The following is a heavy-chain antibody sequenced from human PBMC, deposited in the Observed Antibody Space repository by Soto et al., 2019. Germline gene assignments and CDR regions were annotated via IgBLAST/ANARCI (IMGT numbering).Heavy chain of an antibody. D-gene: IGHD2-15*01. V-gene: IGHV1-18*01. Sequence: ASVKVTCKACGYTFTSYGISWVRQAPGQGLEWMGWIREEKGNTNYAQKLQGRVTMTTDTSTSTAYMELRSLRSDDTAVYSSARNYCSGGSCYSDRLAYYYYMDVWGKGTTVTVSS. CDR2: IREEKGNT. CDR3: ARNYCSGGSCYSDRLAYYYYMDV. CDR1: GYTFTSYG. J-gene: IGHJ6*03.